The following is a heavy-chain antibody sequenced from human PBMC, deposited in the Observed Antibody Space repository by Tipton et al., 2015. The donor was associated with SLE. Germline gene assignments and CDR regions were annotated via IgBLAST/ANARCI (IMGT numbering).Heavy chain of an antibody. J-gene: IGHJ3*02. D-gene: IGHD3-3*01. V-gene: IGHV3-7*03. Sequence: SLRLSCAASGFTFSSYWMSWVRQAPGKGLEWVANIKQDGSEKYYVDSVKGRFTIPRDNAKNSLYLQMNSLRAEDTAVYYCARGGYDFWSGYPFYAFDIWGQGTMVTVSS. CDR2: IKQDGSEK. CDR1: GFTFSSYW. CDR3: ARGGYDFWSGYPFYAFDI.